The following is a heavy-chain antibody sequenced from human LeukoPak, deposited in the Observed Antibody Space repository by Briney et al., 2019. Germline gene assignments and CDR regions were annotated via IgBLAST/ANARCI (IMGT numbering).Heavy chain of an antibody. V-gene: IGHV3-23*01. CDR1: GFTVSSYY. Sequence: GGSLRLSCAASGFTVSSYYMSWVRQAPGKGLEWISSSGDSDGSTYYADSLKGRFTISRDNSKNTLYLQMNNLRAEDTAVYYCAKGGCRGTCNPLAYWGQGALVTVSP. J-gene: IGHJ4*02. D-gene: IGHD2-15*01. CDR3: AKGGCRGTCNPLAY. CDR2: SGDSDGST.